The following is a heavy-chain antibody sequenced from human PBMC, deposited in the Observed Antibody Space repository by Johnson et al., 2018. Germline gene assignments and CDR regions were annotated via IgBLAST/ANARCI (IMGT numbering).Heavy chain of an antibody. D-gene: IGHD1-7*01. Sequence: VQLVQSGGGLVQPGKSLRLSCAASGFTFSSHDLHWVRQATGKGLEWVSRIGSVGEKSYSASVKGRFFISRENAETSLYLQMNSLRAGDTAGYYCGRKKFGTTAGFDVWGQGTMVTVSS. V-gene: IGHV3-13*01. CDR2: IGSVGEK. CDR3: GRKKFGTTAGFDV. J-gene: IGHJ3*01. CDR1: GFTFSSHD.